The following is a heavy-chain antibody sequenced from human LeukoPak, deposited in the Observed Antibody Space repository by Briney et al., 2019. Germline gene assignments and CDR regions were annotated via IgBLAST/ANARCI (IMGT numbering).Heavy chain of an antibody. D-gene: IGHD5/OR15-5a*01. CDR1: GFTFSSYW. Sequence: PGGSLRLSCAASGFTFSSYWMHWVRQAPGKGLVWVSRIKSDGSSTSYADPVKGRFTISRDSSKNTLYLQMNNLRVEDTAVYYCERVSMSQYWGQGTLVTVSS. J-gene: IGHJ4*02. V-gene: IGHV3-74*01. CDR2: IKSDGSST. CDR3: ERVSMSQY.